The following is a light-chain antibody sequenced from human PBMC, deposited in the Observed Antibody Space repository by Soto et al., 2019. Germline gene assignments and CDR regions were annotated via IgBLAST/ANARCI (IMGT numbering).Light chain of an antibody. V-gene: IGLV2-23*01. CDR1: SSDVGSYNL. CDR2: EDS. CDR3: CSYAGGGTWV. Sequence: QSVLTQPASVSGSPGQSITISCTGTSSDVGSYNLVSWYQHHPGKAPKVMIYEDSKRPSGVSNRFSGSKSGNTPSLTISGLQAEDEADYYCCSYAGGGTWVFGGGTKVTVL. J-gene: IGLJ3*02.